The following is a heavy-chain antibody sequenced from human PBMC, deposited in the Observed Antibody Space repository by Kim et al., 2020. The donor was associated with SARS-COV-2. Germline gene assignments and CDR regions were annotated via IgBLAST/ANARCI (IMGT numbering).Heavy chain of an antibody. CDR2: ISYDGSNK. CDR3: AKDRRHYDCWSGYSYYYYGLDV. D-gene: IGHD3-3*01. CDR1: GFTFSSYG. V-gene: IGHV3-30*18. Sequence: GGSLRLSCAASGFTFSSYGMHWVRQAPGKGLEWVAVISYDGSNKYYADSVKGRFTISRDNSKNTLYLQMNSLRAEDTAVYYCAKDRRHYDCWSGYSYYYYGLDVWGQGTTVTVSS. J-gene: IGHJ6*02.